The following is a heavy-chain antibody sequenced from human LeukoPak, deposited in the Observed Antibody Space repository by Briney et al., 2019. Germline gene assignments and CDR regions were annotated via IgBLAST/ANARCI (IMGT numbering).Heavy chain of an antibody. CDR2: INPNSGGT. Sequence: ASVKVSCKASGYTFTGYYMHWVRQAPGQGLEWMGWINPNSGGTNYAQKFQGRVTMTRDTSISTAYMELSRLRSDDTAVYYCARDGRVSGYSGYAYFDYWGQGTLVTVSS. CDR3: ARDGRVSGYSGYAYFDY. V-gene: IGHV1-2*02. CDR1: GYTFTGYY. J-gene: IGHJ4*02. D-gene: IGHD5-12*01.